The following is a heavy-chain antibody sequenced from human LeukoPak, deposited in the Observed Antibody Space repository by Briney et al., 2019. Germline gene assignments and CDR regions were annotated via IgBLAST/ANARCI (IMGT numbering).Heavy chain of an antibody. D-gene: IGHD5-18*01. V-gene: IGHV4-59*02. CDR3: ARDPSGYQNY. Sequence: SETLSLTCTVSGGSVTTYHWTWIRQPPGKGLEWIGHIHYSGSTYYNPSLKIRVTISVDTSKNQFSLKLSSVTAADTAVYYCARDPSGYQNYWGQGTLVTVSS. CDR1: GGSVTTYH. CDR2: IHYSGST. J-gene: IGHJ4*02.